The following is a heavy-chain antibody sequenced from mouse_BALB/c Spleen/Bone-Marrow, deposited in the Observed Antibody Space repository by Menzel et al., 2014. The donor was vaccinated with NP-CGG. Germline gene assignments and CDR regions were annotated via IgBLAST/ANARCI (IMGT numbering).Heavy chain of an antibody. CDR3: ARDYNGYFDF. D-gene: IGHD6-1*01. V-gene: IGHV7-3*02. CDR2: IRNKANGYTT. J-gene: IGHJ2*01. CDR1: GLTFTNYF. Sequence: EVQGVESGGGLVQPGGSLRLSCTTSGLTFTNYFMTWVRQPPGKALEWLGFIRNKANGYTTEYNPSVKGRFTISRDNSQGIFYLQMNTLRAEDSAIYYCARDYNGYFDFWGQGTTLTVSS.